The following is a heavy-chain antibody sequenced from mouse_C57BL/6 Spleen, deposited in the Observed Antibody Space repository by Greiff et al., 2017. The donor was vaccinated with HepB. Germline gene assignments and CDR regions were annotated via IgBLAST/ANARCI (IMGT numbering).Heavy chain of an antibody. CDR2: INPNNGGT. D-gene: IGHD1-1*01. CDR1: GYTFTDYN. CDR3: ARRVYGSSDY. J-gene: IGHJ2*01. Sequence: EVKLMESGPELVKPGASVKMSCKASGYTFTDYNMHWVKQSHGKSLEWIGYINPNNGGTSYNQKFKGKATLTVNKSSSTAYMELRSLTSEDSAVYYCARRVYGSSDYWGQGTTLTVSS. V-gene: IGHV1-22*01.